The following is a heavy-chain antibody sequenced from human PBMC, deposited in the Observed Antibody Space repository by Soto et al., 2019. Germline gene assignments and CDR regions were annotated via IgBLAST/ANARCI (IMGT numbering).Heavy chain of an antibody. CDR2: ISYDGSNK. CDR3: AKEGSSSWYVASFDY. Sequence: PGGSLRLSCAASGFTFSSYGMHWVRQAPGKGLEWVAVISYDGSNKYYADSVKGRFTISRDNSKNTLYLQMNSLRAEDTAVYYCAKEGSSSWYVASFDYWGQGTLVTVSS. J-gene: IGHJ4*02. CDR1: GFTFSSYG. V-gene: IGHV3-30*18. D-gene: IGHD6-13*01.